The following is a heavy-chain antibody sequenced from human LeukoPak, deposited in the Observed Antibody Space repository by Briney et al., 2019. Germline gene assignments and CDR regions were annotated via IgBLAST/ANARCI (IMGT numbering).Heavy chain of an antibody. CDR1: GGSISSSSYY. J-gene: IGHJ6*03. CDR2: IYYRGST. Sequence: PSETLSLTCTVSGGSISSSSYYWGWLRQPPGKGLEWIGSIYYRGSTYYNSSLKSRVTISVDTSKNQFSLKLSSVTAADTAVYYCARVESSSTYYYYYYMDVWGKGTTVTVSS. CDR3: ARVESSSTYYYYYYMDV. D-gene: IGHD6-6*01. V-gene: IGHV4-39*07.